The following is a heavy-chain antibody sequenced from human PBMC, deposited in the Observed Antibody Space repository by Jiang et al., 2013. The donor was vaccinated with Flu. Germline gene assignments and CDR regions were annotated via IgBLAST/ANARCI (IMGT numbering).Heavy chain of an antibody. D-gene: IGHD3-10*01. CDR3: ARLSGGLGTYNNYYSAMDV. J-gene: IGHJ6*02. CDR2: IYPGDSDT. CDR1: GYTFTSNW. V-gene: IGHV5-51*01. Sequence: EVEKPGESLKISCRGSGYTFTSNWIAWVRQMPGKGLEWMGIIYPGDSDTKYSPSFQGQVTISADTSFTTAYLQWSSLKASDTAIYYCARLSGGLGTYNNYYSAMDVWGQGTTVTVSS.